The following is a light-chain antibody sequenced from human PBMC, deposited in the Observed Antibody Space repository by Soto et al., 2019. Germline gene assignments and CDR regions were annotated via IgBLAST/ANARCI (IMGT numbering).Light chain of an antibody. CDR3: QHYNDLPLT. V-gene: IGKV3-15*01. J-gene: IGKJ1*01. CDR2: DAS. Sequence: EIVMTQSPATLSLSPGERATLSCRASQSVSSNLAWYQQKPGQAPRLLISDASTRATGIPDRFSGSGSGTEFTLTITSLQSEDFAVYYCQHYNDLPLTFGQGTKVEI. CDR1: QSVSSN.